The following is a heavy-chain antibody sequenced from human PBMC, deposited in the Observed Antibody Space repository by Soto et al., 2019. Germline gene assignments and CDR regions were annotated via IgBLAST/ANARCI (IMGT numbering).Heavy chain of an antibody. D-gene: IGHD3-9*01. CDR3: ARRDILTCSYPYAFDV. V-gene: IGHV4-30-4*01. Sequence: SETLSLTCTVSGGSTSSDYYYWSWIRQPPGEGLEWIGYIYYTGSTYYNPSLNSRVSISLDTSKNQFSLKLNSVTAADSAMYYCARRDILTCSYPYAFDVWGQGTMVTVSS. J-gene: IGHJ3*01. CDR2: IYYTGST. CDR1: GGSTSSDYYY.